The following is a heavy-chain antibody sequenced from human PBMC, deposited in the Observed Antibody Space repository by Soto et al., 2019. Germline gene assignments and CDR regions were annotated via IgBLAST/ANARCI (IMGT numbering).Heavy chain of an antibody. D-gene: IGHD3-3*01. CDR3: ALQSGYSITYHFDY. J-gene: IGHJ4*02. CDR2: ISSSGSTI. CDR1: GFTFSSYE. Sequence: EVQLVESGGGLVQPGGSLRLSCAASGFTFSSYEMNWVRQAPGKGLEWVSYISSSGSTIYYADSVKGRFTISRDNSKNTVYLQMNSVRAEDTAVYYCALQSGYSITYHFDYWGQGTLVTVSS. V-gene: IGHV3-48*03.